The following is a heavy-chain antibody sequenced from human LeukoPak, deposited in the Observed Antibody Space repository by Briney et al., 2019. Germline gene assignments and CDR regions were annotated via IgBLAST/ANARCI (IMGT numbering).Heavy chain of an antibody. J-gene: IGHJ4*02. D-gene: IGHD3-10*01. Sequence: PGESLRPSCAASGFTFTTYAMSWVRQAPGKGLEWVSTISGSGGSTYYADSVKGRFTISRDNSKSTLYLQMNSLRAEDTAVYYCAKVAFGELLSYDYWGQGTLVTVSS. V-gene: IGHV3-23*01. CDR2: ISGSGGST. CDR3: AKVAFGELLSYDY. CDR1: GFTFTTYA.